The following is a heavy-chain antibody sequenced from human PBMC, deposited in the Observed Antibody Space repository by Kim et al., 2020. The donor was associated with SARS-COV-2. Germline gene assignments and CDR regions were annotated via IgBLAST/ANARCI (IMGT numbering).Heavy chain of an antibody. CDR3: TTLPSGDFDWLLWFGYYGMDV. CDR2: IKSKTDGGTT. J-gene: IGHJ6*02. V-gene: IGHV3-15*01. CDR1: GFTFSNAW. Sequence: GGSLRLSCAASGFTFSNAWMSWVRQAPGKGLEWVGRIKSKTDGGTTDYAAPVKGRFTISRDDSKNTLYLQMNSLKTEDTAVYYCTTLPSGDFDWLLWFGYYGMDVWGQGTTVTVSS. D-gene: IGHD3-9*01.